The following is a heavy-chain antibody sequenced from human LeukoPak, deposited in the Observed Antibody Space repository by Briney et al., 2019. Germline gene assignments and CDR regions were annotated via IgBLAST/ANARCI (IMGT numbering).Heavy chain of an antibody. Sequence: ASVKVSCKASGYTFTSYYMHWVRQAPGQGLEWMGIINPSGGSTSYAQKFQGRVTMTRDMSTSTVYMELSSLRSEDTAVYYCARVGVEMATVDAFDIWGQGTMVTVSS. J-gene: IGHJ3*02. D-gene: IGHD5-24*01. CDR2: INPSGGST. CDR1: GYTFTSYY. V-gene: IGHV1-46*01. CDR3: ARVGVEMATVDAFDI.